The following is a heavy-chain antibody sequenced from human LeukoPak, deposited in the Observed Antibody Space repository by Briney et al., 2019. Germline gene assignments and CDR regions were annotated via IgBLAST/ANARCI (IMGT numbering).Heavy chain of an antibody. CDR1: GFTFSSYA. D-gene: IGHD1-26*01. CDR3: ARAQYSGSYGY. Sequence: GGSLRLSCAASGFTFSSYAMHWVRQAPGKGLEYVSAISSNGGSTYYANSVKGRFTISRDNSKNTLYLQMGSLRAEDMAVYYCARAQYSGSYGYWGQGTLVTVSS. V-gene: IGHV3-64*01. J-gene: IGHJ4*02. CDR2: ISSNGGST.